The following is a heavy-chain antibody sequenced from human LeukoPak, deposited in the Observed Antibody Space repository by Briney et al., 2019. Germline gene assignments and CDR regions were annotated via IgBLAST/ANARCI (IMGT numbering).Heavy chain of an antibody. CDR3: ARAPIGSGNDYYFDY. J-gene: IGHJ4*02. Sequence: SQTLSLTCTVSGGPISGGAYYWSWIRQHPGKGLEWIGYIYCSGSTYYNPSLKSRVIISIDMSKNQFSLNLSSVTAADTAVYYCARAPIGSGNDYYFDYWGQGTLVTVSS. D-gene: IGHD3-10*01. V-gene: IGHV4-31*03. CDR2: IYCSGST. CDR1: GGPISGGAYY.